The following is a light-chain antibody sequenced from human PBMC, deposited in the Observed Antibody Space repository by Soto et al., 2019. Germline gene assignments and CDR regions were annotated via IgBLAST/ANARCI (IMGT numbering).Light chain of an antibody. J-gene: IGLJ1*01. CDR1: CSNIGAGYD. CDR3: QSYDNNSDFV. Sequence: QSVLTQPPSVSGAPGQRVTISCTGSCSNIGAGYDVHWYQQLPGAAPKLLIFSDNNRPSGVPDRFSGSKSGTSASLAITGLRAEDEADYYCQSYDNNSDFVFGTGTKVTVL. V-gene: IGLV1-40*01. CDR2: SDN.